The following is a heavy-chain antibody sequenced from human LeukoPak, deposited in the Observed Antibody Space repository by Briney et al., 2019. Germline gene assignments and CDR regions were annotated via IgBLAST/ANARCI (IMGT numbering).Heavy chain of an antibody. CDR3: AKEGYVDSYATTEFDY. J-gene: IGHJ4*02. CDR2: ISGSGGST. V-gene: IGHV3-23*01. D-gene: IGHD5-18*01. CDR1: GFTFSSYA. Sequence: HPGGSLRLSCAASGFTFSSYAMSWVRQAPGKGLEWVSAISGSGGSTYYADSVKGRFTISRDNSKNTLYLQMNSLRAEDTAVYYCAKEGYVDSYATTEFDYWGQGTLVTVSS.